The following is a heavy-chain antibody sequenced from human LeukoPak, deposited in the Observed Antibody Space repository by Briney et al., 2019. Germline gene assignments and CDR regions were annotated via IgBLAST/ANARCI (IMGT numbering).Heavy chain of an antibody. V-gene: IGHV6-1*01. Sequence: SQTLSLTCAISGDSVSSNSAAWNWIRQSPSRGLEWLGRTYYRSKWYNDYAVSVKSRITINPDTSKNQFSLQLNSVTPGDTAVYYCARVASGRDGYNRGDYYFDYWGQGTLVTVSS. J-gene: IGHJ4*02. CDR3: ARVASGRDGYNRGDYYFDY. D-gene: IGHD5-12*01. CDR1: GDSVSSNSAA. CDR2: TYYRSKWYN.